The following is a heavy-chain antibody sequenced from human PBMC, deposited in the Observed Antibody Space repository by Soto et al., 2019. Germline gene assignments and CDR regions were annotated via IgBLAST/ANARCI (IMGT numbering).Heavy chain of an antibody. CDR2: IYYSGST. J-gene: IGHJ6*02. CDR3: ARDYDFWSGSDHALYGMDV. Sequence: SETLSLTCTVSGGSISSGGYYWSWIRQHPGKGLEWIGYIYYSGSTYYNPSLKSRVTISVDTSKDQFSLKLSSVTAADTAVYYCARDYDFWSGSDHALYGMDVWGQGTTVTVSS. CDR1: GGSISSGGYY. D-gene: IGHD3-3*01. V-gene: IGHV4-31*03.